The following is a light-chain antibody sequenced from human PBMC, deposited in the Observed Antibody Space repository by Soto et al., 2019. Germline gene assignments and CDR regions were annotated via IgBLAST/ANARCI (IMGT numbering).Light chain of an antibody. Sequence: EIVMTQSPATLSVSPGERATLSCRASQSVSSNLAWYQQKPGQAPRLLIYGASTRATGIPARFSGSGSGTEFTLTISSLQSEDFAVYYCQQYNNLPVTFGGGTKVDIK. V-gene: IGKV3-15*01. J-gene: IGKJ4*01. CDR3: QQYNNLPVT. CDR1: QSVSSN. CDR2: GAS.